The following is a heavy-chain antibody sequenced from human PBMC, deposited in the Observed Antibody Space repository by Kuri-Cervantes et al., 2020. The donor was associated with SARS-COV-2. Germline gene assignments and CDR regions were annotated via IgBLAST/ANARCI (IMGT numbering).Heavy chain of an antibody. J-gene: IGHJ4*02. V-gene: IGHV3-30-3*01. D-gene: IGHD2-15*01. CDR1: VFTLKNYA. CDR3: ARGRVGVQDF. Sequence: LHCAASVFTLKNYAMHWVRQTPAEGLVGVAITSYDGSTNYYADSVKGRFTISRDNSKNTLYLQMNNLRGEDTAVYFCARGRVGVQDFWGQGTLVTVSS. CDR2: TSYDGSTN.